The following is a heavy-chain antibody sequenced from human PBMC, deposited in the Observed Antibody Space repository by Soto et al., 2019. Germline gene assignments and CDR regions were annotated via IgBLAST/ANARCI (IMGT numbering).Heavy chain of an antibody. CDR1: GGTFSSYA. V-gene: IGHV1-69*01. D-gene: IGHD3-22*01. Sequence: QVQLVQSGAEVKKPGSSVKVSCKASGGTFSSYAISWVRQAPGQGLEWMGGIIPIFGTANYAQKFQGRVTITAEESTSTAYMELSSLRSEDTAVYYCARAPLPYYYDSSGYYKGYYYGMDVWGQGTTVTVSS. CDR2: IIPIFGTA. CDR3: ARAPLPYYYDSSGYYKGYYYGMDV. J-gene: IGHJ6*02.